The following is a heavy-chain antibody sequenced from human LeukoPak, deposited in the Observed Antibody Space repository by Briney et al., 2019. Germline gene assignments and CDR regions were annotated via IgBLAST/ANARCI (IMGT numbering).Heavy chain of an antibody. Sequence: GGSLRLSCAASGFTFSSYVMSWVRQAQGKGLEWVSAITGTSDSTYYADSVKGRFTISRDNSKNTLFLQVHSLRAEDTAVYYCAKGSAAARPYYFDYWGQGILVTVSS. CDR2: ITGTSDST. CDR1: GFTFSSYV. J-gene: IGHJ4*02. V-gene: IGHV3-23*01. CDR3: AKGSAAARPYYFDY. D-gene: IGHD6-6*01.